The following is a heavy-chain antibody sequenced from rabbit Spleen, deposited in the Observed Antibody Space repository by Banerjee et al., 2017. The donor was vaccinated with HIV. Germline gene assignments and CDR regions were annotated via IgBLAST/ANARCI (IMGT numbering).Heavy chain of an antibody. D-gene: IGHD2-1*01. CDR2: INTATGKD. Sequence: QEQLEESGRGLVKPEGSLTLTCKASGFSFSDRDVMCWVRQAPGKGLEWIACINTATGKDVYASWAKGRFTISKTSSTTVTLQMTSLTAADTATYVCARSIYPGGGDYGLTVLDLWGPGTLVTVS. V-gene: IGHV1S45*01. CDR3: ARSIYPGGGDYGLTVLDL. CDR1: GFSFSDRDV. J-gene: IGHJ3*01.